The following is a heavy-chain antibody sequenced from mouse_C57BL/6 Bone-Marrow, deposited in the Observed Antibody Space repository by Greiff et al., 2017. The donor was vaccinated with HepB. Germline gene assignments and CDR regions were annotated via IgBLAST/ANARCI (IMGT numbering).Heavy chain of an antibody. CDR1: GYAFSSSW. CDR2: IYPGDGDT. Sequence: QVQLKESGPELVKPGASVKISCKASGYAFSSSWMNWVKQRPGKGPEWIGRIYPGDGDTNYNGKFKGKATLTADKSSSTAYMQLSSLTSEDSAVYFCAYYYGGFAYWGQGTLVTVSA. V-gene: IGHV1-82*01. J-gene: IGHJ3*01. D-gene: IGHD1-1*01. CDR3: AYYYGGFAY.